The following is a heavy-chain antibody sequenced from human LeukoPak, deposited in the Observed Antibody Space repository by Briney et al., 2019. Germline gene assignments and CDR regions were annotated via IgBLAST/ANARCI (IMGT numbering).Heavy chain of an antibody. J-gene: IGHJ4*02. CDR3: AREDSYGNYYFDY. CDR1: GGSINNYY. CDR2: IYDSGST. Sequence: SETLSLTCAVSGGSINNYYWSWIRQPPGKGLEWIGYIYDSGSTNYNPSLQSRVTTSLDTSKNQLSLKLSSVTAADTAVYYCAREDSYGNYYFDYWGQGTLVTVSS. V-gene: IGHV4-59*01. D-gene: IGHD5-18*01.